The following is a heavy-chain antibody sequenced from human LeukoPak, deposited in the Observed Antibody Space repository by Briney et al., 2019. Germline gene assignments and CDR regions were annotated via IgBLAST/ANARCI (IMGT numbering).Heavy chain of an antibody. CDR1: GFTFSSYS. CDR2: ISSSSSYI. D-gene: IGHD5-24*01. Sequence: GGSLRLSCAASGFTFSSYSMNWVRQAPGKGLEWVSSISSSSSYIYYADSVKGRFTISRDNAKNSLYLQMNSLRAEDTAVYYCARDGARWLQFADYWGQGTLVIVSS. V-gene: IGHV3-21*01. J-gene: IGHJ4*02. CDR3: ARDGARWLQFADY.